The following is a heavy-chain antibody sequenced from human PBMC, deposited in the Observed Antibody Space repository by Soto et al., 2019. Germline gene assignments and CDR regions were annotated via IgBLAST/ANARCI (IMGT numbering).Heavy chain of an antibody. Sequence: PGGSLRLSCAASGFTFSSYDMHWVRQATGKGLEWVSAIGTAGDTYYPGSVKGRFTISRENAKNSLYLQMNSLRAEDTAVYYCARAGTIFVRTYGMDVWGQGTTVTVS. CDR2: IGTAGDT. CDR3: ARAGTIFVRTYGMDV. CDR1: GFTFSSYD. V-gene: IGHV3-13*01. J-gene: IGHJ6*02. D-gene: IGHD3-3*01.